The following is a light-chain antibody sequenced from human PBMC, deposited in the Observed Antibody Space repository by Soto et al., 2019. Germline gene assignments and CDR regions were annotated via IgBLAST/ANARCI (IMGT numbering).Light chain of an antibody. CDR1: HSVSSN. CDR2: GAS. Sequence: IALAQSPATLSLSHGDSATLSCRASHSVSSNYAWHQQKPRPPPSLLISGASTRATGISGSCSGSASGTVFTLTISRLDPEDSAVYYRQQYNHWPTFGQGTKVDI. V-gene: IGKV3-15*01. CDR3: QQYNHWPT. J-gene: IGKJ1*01.